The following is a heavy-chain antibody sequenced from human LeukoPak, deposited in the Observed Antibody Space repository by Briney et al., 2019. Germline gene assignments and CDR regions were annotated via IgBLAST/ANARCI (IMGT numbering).Heavy chain of an antibody. CDR1: GGSFSGYY. D-gene: IGHD3-22*01. CDR3: ASIDSSGAFDY. CDR2: INHSGST. Sequence: SETLSLTCAVYGGSFSGYYWSWIRQPPGKGLEWIGEINHSGSTNYNPSLKSRVTISVDTSKNQFSLKLSSVTAADTAVYYCASIDSSGAFDYWGQGTLVTVSS. J-gene: IGHJ4*02. V-gene: IGHV4-34*01.